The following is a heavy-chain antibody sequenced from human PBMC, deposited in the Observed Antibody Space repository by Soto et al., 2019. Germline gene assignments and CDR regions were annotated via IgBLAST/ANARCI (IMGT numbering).Heavy chain of an antibody. CDR1: GFTFSSYG. J-gene: IGHJ4*02. CDR2: IWYDGSNK. CDR3: ARSPLSLLYSSSWSLDY. V-gene: IGHV3-33*01. D-gene: IGHD6-13*01. Sequence: SLRLSCAASGFTFSSYGMHWVRQAPGKGLEWVAVIWYDGSNKYYADSVKGRFTISRDNSKNTLYLQMNSLRAEDTAVYYCARSPLSLLYSSSWSLDYWGQGTLVTVSS.